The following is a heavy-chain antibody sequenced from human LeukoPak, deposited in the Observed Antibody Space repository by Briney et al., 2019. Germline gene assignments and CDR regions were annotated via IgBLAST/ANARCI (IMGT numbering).Heavy chain of an antibody. Sequence: ASVKVSFKASGYTFTGYYMHWVRQAPGQGLEWMGWINPNSGGTNYAQKFQGRVTMTRDTSISTAYMELSRLRSDDTAVYYCARGNDDSSGYYSPLFDYWGQGTLVTVSS. D-gene: IGHD3-22*01. CDR2: INPNSGGT. V-gene: IGHV1-2*02. J-gene: IGHJ4*02. CDR1: GYTFTGYY. CDR3: ARGNDDSSGYYSPLFDY.